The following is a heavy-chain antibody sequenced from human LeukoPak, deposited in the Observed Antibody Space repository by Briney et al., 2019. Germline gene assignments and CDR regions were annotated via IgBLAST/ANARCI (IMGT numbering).Heavy chain of an antibody. J-gene: IGHJ3*02. V-gene: IGHV5-51*01. Sequence: GESLQISCKASGYIFTNYRIGWVRQRPGKGLEWMGIIYPGDSDARYSPSFQGQVTISADKSISTAYLQWSSLKASDTAIYYCARRGVVTESYSGGVTMLRGVLIAAFDIWGQGTMVTVSS. D-gene: IGHD3-10*01. CDR3: ARRGVVTESYSGGVTMLRGVLIAAFDI. CDR2: IYPGDSDA. CDR1: GYIFTNYR.